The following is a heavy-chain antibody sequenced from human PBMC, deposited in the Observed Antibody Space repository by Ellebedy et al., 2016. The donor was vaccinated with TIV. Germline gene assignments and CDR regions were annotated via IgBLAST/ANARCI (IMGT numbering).Heavy chain of an antibody. Sequence: AASVKVSCKASGYAFSGYDMNWVRQAPGQGLEWMGWINTDNGNPTYAQDFTGRFVFSLDTSVSTAYLEISSLKAEDTAMYCCVRDRRGAGPSQFGVDFWGQGTLVTVSS. CDR1: GYAFSGYD. D-gene: IGHD3-10*01. CDR3: VRDRRGAGPSQFGVDF. J-gene: IGHJ4*02. V-gene: IGHV7-4-1*02. CDR2: INTDNGNP.